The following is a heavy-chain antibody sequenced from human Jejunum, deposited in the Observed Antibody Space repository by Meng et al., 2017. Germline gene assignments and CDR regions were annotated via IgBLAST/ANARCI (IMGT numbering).Heavy chain of an antibody. CDR3: ARDSMGSLDY. CDR2: ANT. V-gene: IGHV4-61*08. D-gene: IGHD1-26*01. Sequence: QVQLQESGPGLVRPSETLSLICTVAGGSGGRAGYQWGWIRQPPGRGLEWIGYANTNYNPSLKRRVTISLDTSRNLFSLSLTSVTAADTAVYYCARDSMGSLDYWGQGILVTVSS. J-gene: IGHJ4*02. CDR1: GGSGGRAGYQ.